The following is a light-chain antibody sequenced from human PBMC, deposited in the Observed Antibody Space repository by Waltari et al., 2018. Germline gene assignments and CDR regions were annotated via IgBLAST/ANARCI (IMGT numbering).Light chain of an antibody. V-gene: IGKV3-11*01. J-gene: IGKJ3*01. CDR1: QSINSY. Sequence: DIVLTQSPATLSLSPGERGTLSCRASQSINSYLAWYQQKPGQAPRLLIYDASNRATGIPGRFTGSGSGTDFTLTINSLEPEDFAVYYCQQRSNWPRTFGPGTKVDIK. CDR3: QQRSNWPRT. CDR2: DAS.